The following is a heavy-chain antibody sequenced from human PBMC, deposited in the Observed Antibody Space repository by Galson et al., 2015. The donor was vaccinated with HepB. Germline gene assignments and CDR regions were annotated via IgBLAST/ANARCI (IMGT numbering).Heavy chain of an antibody. CDR1: GYTFTSYY. Sequence: SVKVSCKASGYTFTSYYMHWVRQAPGQGLEWMGIINPSGGSTSYAQKFQGRVTMTRDTSTSTVYMELSSLKASDTAMYYCARRLGYYYDSSGYYPFDYWGQGTLVTVSS. V-gene: IGHV1-46*01. J-gene: IGHJ4*02. D-gene: IGHD3-22*01. CDR2: INPSGGST. CDR3: ARRLGYYYDSSGYYPFDY.